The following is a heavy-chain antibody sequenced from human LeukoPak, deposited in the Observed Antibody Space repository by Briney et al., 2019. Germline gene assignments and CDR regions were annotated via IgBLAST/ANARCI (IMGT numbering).Heavy chain of an antibody. Sequence: ASVKVSCKASGYTFTSYAMNWVRQAPGQGLEWMGWINTNTGNPTYAQGFTGRFVFSLDTSVSTAYLQISSLKAEDTAVYYCARGGPPYYYDSSGNYYFDYWGQGTLVTVSS. CDR1: GYTFTSYA. V-gene: IGHV7-4-1*02. D-gene: IGHD3-22*01. J-gene: IGHJ4*02. CDR3: ARGGPPYYYDSSGNYYFDY. CDR2: INTNTGNP.